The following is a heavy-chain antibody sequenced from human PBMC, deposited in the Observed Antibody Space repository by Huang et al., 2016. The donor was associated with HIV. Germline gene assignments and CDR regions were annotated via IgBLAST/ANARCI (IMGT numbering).Heavy chain of an antibody. D-gene: IGHD5-18*01. CDR1: GFSFTSYW. CDR2: IVPGNSNT. J-gene: IGHJ4*02. Sequence: EVQLVQSGVEVKKPGESLKISCKGSGFSFTSYWIGWVRHMPGKGLEWMGIIVPGNSNTFYSPAFQGQVTISADKYTRTAYRQWSSLKASDSAIYYCAIHDSNDFTFDDWGQGTLVAVSS. CDR3: AIHDSNDFTFDD. V-gene: IGHV5-51*03.